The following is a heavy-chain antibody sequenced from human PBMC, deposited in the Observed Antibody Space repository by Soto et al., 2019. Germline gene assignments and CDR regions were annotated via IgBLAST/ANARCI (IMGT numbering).Heavy chain of an antibody. D-gene: IGHD3-3*01. V-gene: IGHV1-2*02. CDR1: GYTFTGYY. CDR3: AGEERRFLEWSSPYNWFDP. J-gene: IGHJ5*02. CDR2: INPNSGGT. Sequence: ASVKVSCKASGYTFTGYYMHWVRQAPGQGLEWMGWINPNSGGTNYAQKFQGRVTMTRDTSISTAYMELSRLRSDDTAVYYCAGEERRFLEWSSPYNWFDPWGQGTLVTV.